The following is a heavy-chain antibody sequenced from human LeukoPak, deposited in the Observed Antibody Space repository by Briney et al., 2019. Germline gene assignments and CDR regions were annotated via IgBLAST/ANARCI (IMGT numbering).Heavy chain of an antibody. CDR3: ARVYIAGMTGHYSLDY. CDR1: GFAFRTYA. J-gene: IGHJ4*02. D-gene: IGHD3-9*01. Sequence: SGGSLRLSCAASGFAFRTYAMHWVRQAPGKGLEYVSGISSNGGTTNYANSVKGRFTISRDNSKNTLYLQMGSLKPEDMAVYYCARVYIAGMTGHYSLDYWGQGTLLTVSS. V-gene: IGHV3-64*01. CDR2: ISSNGGTT.